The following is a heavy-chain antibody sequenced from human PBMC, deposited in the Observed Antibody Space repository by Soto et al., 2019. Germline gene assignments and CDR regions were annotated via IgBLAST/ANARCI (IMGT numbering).Heavy chain of an antibody. CDR2: IIPIFGTP. J-gene: IGHJ4*02. Sequence: GAPVKVSCKAFGGSFSDYAISWGRQATGQWLEWMGGIIPIFGTPNYAQKFQDRGTFTAHESTNTAYMELSRLTSEDTAVYYCARDRAPRGWSYLDLWGQGTQVTVSS. CDR3: ARDRAPRGWSYLDL. V-gene: IGHV1-69*13. CDR1: GGSFSDYA. D-gene: IGHD2-15*01.